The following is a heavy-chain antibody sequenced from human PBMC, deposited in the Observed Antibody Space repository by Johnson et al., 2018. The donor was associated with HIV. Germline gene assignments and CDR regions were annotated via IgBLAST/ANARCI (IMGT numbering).Heavy chain of an antibody. D-gene: IGHD6-13*01. J-gene: IGHJ3*02. CDR1: GFTFSTYA. V-gene: IGHV3-30*04. Sequence: QVQLVESGGGLGQPGGSLRLSCAASGFTFSTYAMHWVRQAPGKGLEWVAVISYDGSSKYYADSVKGRFTISRDNSKNTLYLQMNSLRAEDTAVYYCARDQYSSSWYDAFDIWGQGTMVTVSS. CDR2: ISYDGSSK. CDR3: ARDQYSSSWYDAFDI.